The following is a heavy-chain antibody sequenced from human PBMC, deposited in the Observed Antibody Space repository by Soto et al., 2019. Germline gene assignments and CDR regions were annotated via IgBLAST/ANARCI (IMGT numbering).Heavy chain of an antibody. CDR1: GFIVSSNY. D-gene: IGHD7-27*01. Sequence: PGGSLRLSCAASGFIVSSNYMSWVRQAPGKGLECVSVMYSDGSTDYAVSVQGRFTISRDKSKNTLYLQMDSLRAEDTALYYCARSWGYVDYGGQGTLVTVSS. V-gene: IGHV3-53*01. CDR3: ARSWGYVDY. CDR2: MYSDGST. J-gene: IGHJ4*02.